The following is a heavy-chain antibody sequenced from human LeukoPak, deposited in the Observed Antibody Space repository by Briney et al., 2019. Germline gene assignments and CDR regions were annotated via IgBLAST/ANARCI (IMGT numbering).Heavy chain of an antibody. J-gene: IGHJ4*02. CDR2: IYYSGST. V-gene: IGHV4-59*01. D-gene: IGHD3-3*01. CDR1: GGSISSYY. CDR3: ARGPGVEWLFGYSFDY. Sequence: SETLSLTCTVSGGSISSYYWSWIRQPPGKGLEWIGYIYYSGSTNYNPSLKSRVTMTRDTSTSTVYMELSSLRSEDTAVFYCARGPGVEWLFGYSFDYWGQGTLVTVSS.